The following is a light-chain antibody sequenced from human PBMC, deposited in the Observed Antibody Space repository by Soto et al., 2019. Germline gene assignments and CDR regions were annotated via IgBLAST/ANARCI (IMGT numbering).Light chain of an antibody. CDR3: QQYKNWPPIT. CDR2: GAS. Sequence: IVLTQSPATLSLSPGERATLSCRASQSVSSTLAWYQQKPGQAPRLLIYGASTRATGTPARFSGSGSGTEFTLTISSLQSEDFAVYYCQQYKNWPPITFGQGTRLEIK. CDR1: QSVSST. V-gene: IGKV3-15*01. J-gene: IGKJ5*01.